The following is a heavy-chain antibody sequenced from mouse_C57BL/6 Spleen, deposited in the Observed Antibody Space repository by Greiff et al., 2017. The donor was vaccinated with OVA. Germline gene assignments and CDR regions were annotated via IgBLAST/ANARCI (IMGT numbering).Heavy chain of an antibody. Sequence: EVQLQQSGPGLVKPSQSLSLTCSVTGYSITSGYYWNWLRQFPGNKLEWMGYISYDGSNNYNPSLNNRISITRDTSKNQFFLKLNSVTTEDTATYYGARGDYGSSSDYWGQGTTLTVSS. CDR1: GYSITSGYY. CDR3: ARGDYGSSSDY. V-gene: IGHV3-6*01. D-gene: IGHD1-1*01. CDR2: ISYDGSN. J-gene: IGHJ2*01.